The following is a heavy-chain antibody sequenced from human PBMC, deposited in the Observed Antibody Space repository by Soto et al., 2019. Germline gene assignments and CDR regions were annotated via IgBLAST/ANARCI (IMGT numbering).Heavy chain of an antibody. Sequence: QVQLVESGGGVVQPGRSLRLSCAASGFTFSSYAMHWVRQAPGKGLEWVAVISYDGSNKYYADSVKGRFTISRDNSKNTLYLQMNSLRAEDTAVYYCARASVPAAINYDGMDVWGQGTTVTVSS. D-gene: IGHD2-2*02. CDR2: ISYDGSNK. CDR3: ARASVPAAINYDGMDV. J-gene: IGHJ6*02. V-gene: IGHV3-30-3*01. CDR1: GFTFSSYA.